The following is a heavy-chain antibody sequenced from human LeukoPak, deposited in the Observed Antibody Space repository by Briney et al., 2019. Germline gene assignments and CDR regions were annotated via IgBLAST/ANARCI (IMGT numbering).Heavy chain of an antibody. CDR1: GGSIRSYY. CDR2: IYYSGST. CDR3: ARDKKDYYDSSGYYYFAFDI. V-gene: IGHV4-59*01. D-gene: IGHD3-22*01. J-gene: IGHJ3*02. Sequence: SETLSLTCTVSGGSIRSYYWSWIRQPPGKGLEWIGYIYYSGSTNYNPSLKSRVTISVDTSKNQFSLKLSSVTAADAAVYYCARDKKDYYDSSGYYYFAFDIWGQGTMVNVSS.